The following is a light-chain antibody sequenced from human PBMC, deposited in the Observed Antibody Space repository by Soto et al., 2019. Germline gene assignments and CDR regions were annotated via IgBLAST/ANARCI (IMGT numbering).Light chain of an antibody. CDR2: DVS. V-gene: IGLV2-14*03. CDR3: SSFTSSSSYV. Sequence: SVVAQPASLSGAPWGSNTISCTGNRRVVGSYNSVSWYQQYPGKAPTLMIHDVSNRPSGVSNRFSGSKSGNTASLTISGLQAEDEADYYCSSFTSSSSYVFGSGTKVTVL. J-gene: IGLJ1*01. CDR1: RRVVGSYNS.